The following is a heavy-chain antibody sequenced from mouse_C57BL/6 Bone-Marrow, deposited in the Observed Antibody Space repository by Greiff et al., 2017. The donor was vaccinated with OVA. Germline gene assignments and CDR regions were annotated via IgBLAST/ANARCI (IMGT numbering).Heavy chain of an antibody. J-gene: IGHJ2*01. CDR2: ISYDGSN. CDR3: ARRGYYGNYVYFDY. Sequence: ESGPGLVKPSQSLSLTCSVTGYSITSGYSWNWIRQFPGNKLEWMGYISYDGSNNYNPSLKNRISITRDTSKNQFFLKLNSVTTEDTATYYCARRGYYGNYVYFDYWGQGTTLTVSS. CDR1: GYSITSGYS. D-gene: IGHD2-1*01. V-gene: IGHV3-6*01.